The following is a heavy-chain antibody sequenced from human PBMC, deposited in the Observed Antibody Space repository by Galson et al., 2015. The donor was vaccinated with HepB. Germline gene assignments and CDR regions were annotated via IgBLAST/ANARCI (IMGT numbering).Heavy chain of an antibody. CDR3: ASDLLAWAVVTHNWFDP. Sequence: SLRLSCAASGFTFSSYAMSWVRQAPGKGLEWVSAISGSGGSTYYADSVKGRFTISRDNSKNTLYLQMNSLRAEDTAVYYCASDLLAWAVVTHNWFDPWGQGTLVTVSS. CDR1: GFTFSSYA. CDR2: ISGSGGST. V-gene: IGHV3-23*01. D-gene: IGHD4-23*01. J-gene: IGHJ5*02.